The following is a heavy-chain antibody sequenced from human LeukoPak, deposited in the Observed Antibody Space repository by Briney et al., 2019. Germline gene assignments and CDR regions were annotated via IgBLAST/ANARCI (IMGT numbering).Heavy chain of an antibody. D-gene: IGHD1-26*01. CDR3: TSWARLGATILDY. J-gene: IGHJ4*02. CDR2: IRSKAYGGTT. V-gene: IGHV3-49*04. Sequence: PGGSLRLSCAASGFTFSSYWMHWVRQAPGKGLEWVGFIRSKAYGGTTEYAASVKGRFTISRDDSKSIAYLQMNSLKTEDTAVYYCTSWARLGATILDYWGQGTLVTVSS. CDR1: GFTFSSYW.